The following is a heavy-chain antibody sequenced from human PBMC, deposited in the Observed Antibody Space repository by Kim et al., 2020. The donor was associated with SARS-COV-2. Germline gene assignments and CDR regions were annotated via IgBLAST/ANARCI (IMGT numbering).Heavy chain of an antibody. V-gene: IGHV4-39*01. J-gene: IGHJ2*01. CDR3: ARHLRNWYFDL. Sequence: YYNPPLKGRVTISVDTSKKQFSLRLSSVTAADAAVYYCARHLRNWYFDLWGRGTLVTVSS.